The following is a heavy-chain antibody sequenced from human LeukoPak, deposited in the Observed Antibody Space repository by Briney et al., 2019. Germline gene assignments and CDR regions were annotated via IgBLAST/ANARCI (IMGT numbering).Heavy chain of an antibody. CDR3: ARGGGHDSRDGYNY. J-gene: IGHJ4*02. Sequence: AAVNFSSPAAGYALTRYGMSMVRQAAGQGLEWMGWISAYNGNTNYAQKLQGRVTMTTDTSTSTAYMELRSLRSDDTAVYYCARGGGHDSRDGYNYWGQGTLVTVSS. CDR2: ISAYNGNT. CDR1: GYALTRYG. V-gene: IGHV1-18*01. D-gene: IGHD5-24*01.